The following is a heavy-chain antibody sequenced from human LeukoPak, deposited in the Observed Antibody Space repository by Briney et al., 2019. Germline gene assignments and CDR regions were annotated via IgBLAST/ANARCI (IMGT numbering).Heavy chain of an antibody. J-gene: IGHJ6*02. CDR3: VRAMDV. CDR1: GFTFTNYW. V-gene: IGHV3-7*03. CDR2: IKQDGSEK. Sequence: PGGSLRLSCTASGFTFTNYWLNWVRQAPGKGLEWVANIKQDGSEKYYVDSVKGRFTISRDNAKNSLYLQMNSLRVEDTAVYYCVRAMDVWGRGTTVTVSS.